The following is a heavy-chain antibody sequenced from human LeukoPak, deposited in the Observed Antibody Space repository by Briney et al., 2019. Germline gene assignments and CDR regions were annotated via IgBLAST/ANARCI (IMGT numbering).Heavy chain of an antibody. D-gene: IGHD2-15*01. CDR2: ISSSSSTI. V-gene: IGHV3-48*04. CDR3: ARPYCSGGSCYPHFDY. Sequence: PGGSLRLSCAASGFTFSSYSMNWVRQAPGKGLEWVSYISSSSSTIYYADSVKGRFTISRDNAKNSLYLQMNSLRAEDTAVYYCARPYCSGGSCYPHFDYWGQGTLVTVSS. J-gene: IGHJ4*02. CDR1: GFTFSSYS.